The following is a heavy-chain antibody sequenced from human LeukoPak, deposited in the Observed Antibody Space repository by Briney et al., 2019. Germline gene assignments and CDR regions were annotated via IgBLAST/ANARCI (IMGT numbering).Heavy chain of an antibody. V-gene: IGHV1-46*01. J-gene: IGHJ4*02. CDR2: INPSGGST. CDR3: ARGYDSGGNY. D-gene: IGHD4-23*01. Sequence: ASVKVSRKASGYTFTSYHMHWVRQAPGHGLEWMGIINPSGGSTTYAQQFQGRVTMTRDTSTSTVYMELSSLRSEDTAVYYCARGYDSGGNYWGQGTLVTVSS. CDR1: GYTFTSYH.